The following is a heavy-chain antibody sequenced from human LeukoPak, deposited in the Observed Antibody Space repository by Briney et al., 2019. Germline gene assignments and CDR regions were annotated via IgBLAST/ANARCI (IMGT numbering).Heavy chain of an antibody. CDR1: GDTFSSYA. V-gene: IGHV1-69*13. J-gene: IGHJ4*02. CDR2: IIPIFGTA. Sequence: SVTVSCKASGDTFSSYAISWVRQAPGQGLEWMGGIIPIFGTANYAQKFQGRVTITADESTSTAYMELSSLRSEDTAVYYCARGRMAGTYVFDYWGQGTLVTVSS. D-gene: IGHD6-19*01. CDR3: ARGRMAGTYVFDY.